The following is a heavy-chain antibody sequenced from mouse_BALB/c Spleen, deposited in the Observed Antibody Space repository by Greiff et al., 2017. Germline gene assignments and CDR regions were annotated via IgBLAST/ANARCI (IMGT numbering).Heavy chain of an antibody. V-gene: IGHV7-1*02. CDR2: SRNKANDYTT. D-gene: IGHD1-1*02. CDR1: GFTFSDFY. CDR3: AKEALPYGGCYLDY. J-gene: IGHJ4*01. Sequence: EVNVVESGGGLVQPAGSLRLSCATSGFTFSDFYVEWVRQPPGKRLEWIAASRNKANDYTTEYSASVKGRCNVSSDTSQSILYLQMNALRAENTAIYYCAKEALPYGGCYLDYCGPGTSVTVSA.